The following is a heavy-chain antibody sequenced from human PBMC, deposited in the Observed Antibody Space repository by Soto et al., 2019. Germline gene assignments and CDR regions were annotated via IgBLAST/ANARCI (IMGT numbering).Heavy chain of an antibody. CDR1: GFTFSSYA. V-gene: IGHV3-30*04. D-gene: IGHD6-19*01. Sequence: PGGSLRLSCAASGFTFSSYAMHWVRQAPGKGLEWVAVISYDGSSTSYADSVKGRFTISRDNAKSTLYLQMNSLRAEDTAVYYCARVGSSGWYGYYYYYGMDVWGQGTTVTVSS. CDR3: ARVGSSGWYGYYYYYGMDV. CDR2: ISYDGSST. J-gene: IGHJ6*02.